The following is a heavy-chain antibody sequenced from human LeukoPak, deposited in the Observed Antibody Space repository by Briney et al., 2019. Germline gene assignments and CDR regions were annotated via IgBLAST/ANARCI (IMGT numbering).Heavy chain of an antibody. V-gene: IGHV3-30-3*01. CDR3: AREEYDYGLGAFDY. Sequence: GRSLRLSCAASGFTFSRYAVHWVRQAPGKGLEWVAVISSDGNLIFYADSLKGRFTIFRDDSRSTLYLQMNSLRVEDTALYYCAREEYDYGLGAFDYWGQGDLVTVSS. CDR1: GFTFSRYA. D-gene: IGHD4/OR15-4a*01. J-gene: IGHJ4*02. CDR2: ISSDGNLI.